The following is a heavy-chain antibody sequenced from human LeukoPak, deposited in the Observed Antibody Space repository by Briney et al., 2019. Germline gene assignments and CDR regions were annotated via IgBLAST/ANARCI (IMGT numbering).Heavy chain of an antibody. CDR1: GYTFTSYD. CDR2: MNPNSGHT. Sequence: VASVKVSCKASGYTFTSYDINWVRQATGQGLEWMGWMNPNSGHTGYAQKFQGRVTMTRNTSISTAYMELSSLRSEDTAVYYCARGSDYVWGTYRYYSYMDIWGKGTTVTISS. D-gene: IGHD3-16*02. J-gene: IGHJ6*03. V-gene: IGHV1-8*01. CDR3: ARGSDYVWGTYRYYSYMDI.